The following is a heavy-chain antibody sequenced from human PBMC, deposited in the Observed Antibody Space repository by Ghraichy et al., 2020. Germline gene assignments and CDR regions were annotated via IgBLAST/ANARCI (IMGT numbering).Heavy chain of an antibody. V-gene: IGHV3-21*01. CDR1: GFTFNTYT. CDR2: ISSSSTYI. J-gene: IGHJ4*02. D-gene: IGHD3-16*01. Sequence: GESLNISCAASGFTFNTYTMNWVRQAPGKGLEWVSSISSSSTYIHYADSVKGRFTISRDNAKNSLYLQVNSLRAEDTAVYFCARDVPLGSVMAPFDYWGQGTLVTLSS. CDR3: ARDVPLGSVMAPFDY.